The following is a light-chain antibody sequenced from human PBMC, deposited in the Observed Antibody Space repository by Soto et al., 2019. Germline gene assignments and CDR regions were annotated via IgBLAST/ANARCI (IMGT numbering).Light chain of an antibody. J-gene: IGLJ2*01. CDR1: SGHSRYA. CDR3: QTWGTGVDVI. Sequence: QAVLTQSPSASASLGASVKLTCTLSSGHSRYAIAWHQQQPEKGPRYLMKLNSDGSHSKGDGIPDRFSGSSSGAERYLTISSLQSEDEADYYCQTWGTGVDVIFGGGTKLTVL. CDR2: LNSDGSH. V-gene: IGLV4-69*01.